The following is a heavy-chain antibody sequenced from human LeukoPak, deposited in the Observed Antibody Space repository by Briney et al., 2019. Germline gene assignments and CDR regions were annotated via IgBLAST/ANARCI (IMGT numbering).Heavy chain of an antibody. D-gene: IGHD3-22*01. J-gene: IGHJ3*02. CDR3: AGAAETYYDSSFAFDI. Sequence: GGSLRLSCAASGFTFSDYYMSWIRQAPGKGLEWVSYISSSGSTIYYADSVKGRFTISRDNAKNSLYLQMNSLRAEDTAVYYCAGAAETYYDSSFAFDIWGQGTMVTVSS. CDR2: ISSSGSTI. CDR1: GFTFSDYY. V-gene: IGHV3-11*01.